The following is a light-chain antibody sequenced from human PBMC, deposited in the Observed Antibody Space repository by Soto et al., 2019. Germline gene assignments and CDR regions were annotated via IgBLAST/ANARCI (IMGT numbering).Light chain of an antibody. V-gene: IGKV3-11*01. CDR2: DTS. Sequence: EFVLTQSPSTLSWSPGERAILSCRASQTIRGLLAWYQQRPGQPPRLLIYDTSNRATGIPARFSGSWYGTDFNLTISGLETADLGVYYCQQRHNWPITFGQGTRLEIK. CDR3: QQRHNWPIT. CDR1: QTIRGL. J-gene: IGKJ5*01.